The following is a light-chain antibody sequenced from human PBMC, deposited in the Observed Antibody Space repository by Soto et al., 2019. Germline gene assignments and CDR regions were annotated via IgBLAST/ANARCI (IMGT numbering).Light chain of an antibody. CDR3: SSYTSSSTSVV. J-gene: IGLJ2*01. V-gene: IGLV2-14*01. CDR1: SSDVGGYNY. Sequence: QAVVTQPASVSGSPGQSITISCTGTSSDVGGYNYVSWYQQHPGKAPKLMIYDVSNRPSGISDRFSGTKSDNTASLTISGLQAEDEADYYCSSYTSSSTSVVFGGGTQLTVL. CDR2: DVS.